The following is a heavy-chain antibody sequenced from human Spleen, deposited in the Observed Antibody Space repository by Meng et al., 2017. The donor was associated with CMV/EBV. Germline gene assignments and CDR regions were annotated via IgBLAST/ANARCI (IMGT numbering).Heavy chain of an antibody. CDR3: AKNLGNPYSPSPYYGMDV. J-gene: IGHJ6*02. CDR1: GFTFSSYD. D-gene: IGHD5-18*01. CDR2: IRYDGSKK. Sequence: GESLKISCAASGFTFSSYDMYWVRQAPGKGLERVAFIRYDGSKKYCTDSVKGRFTISRDNSKNTLYLQMNSLRTEDTAMYYCAKNLGNPYSPSPYYGMDVWGQGTTVTVSS. V-gene: IGHV3-30*02.